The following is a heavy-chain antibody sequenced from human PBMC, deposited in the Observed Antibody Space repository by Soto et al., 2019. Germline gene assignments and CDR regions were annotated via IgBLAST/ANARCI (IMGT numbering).Heavy chain of an antibody. J-gene: IGHJ6*02. Sequence: AASVKVSCKASGGTFSSYAISWVRQAPGQGLEWMGGIIPIFGTANYAQKFQGRVTITADESTSTAYMELSSLRSEDTAVYYCARLGYCSGGSCYAYRPSQYYGMDVWGQGTTVTVSS. CDR3: ARLGYCSGGSCYAYRPSQYYGMDV. CDR2: IIPIFGTA. D-gene: IGHD2-15*01. V-gene: IGHV1-69*13. CDR1: GGTFSSYA.